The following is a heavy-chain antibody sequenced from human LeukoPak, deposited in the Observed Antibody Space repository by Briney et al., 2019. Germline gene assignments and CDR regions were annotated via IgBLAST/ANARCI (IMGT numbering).Heavy chain of an antibody. CDR2: IYYSGST. Sequence: SETLSLTCTVSGGSISSSPYYWGWIRQPPGKGLEWIGSIYYSGSTYYNPSLKSRVTISVDTSKNQFSLKLSSVTAADTAVYYCARDRLAAAGNGDAFDIWGQGTMVTVSS. D-gene: IGHD6-13*01. V-gene: IGHV4-39*07. J-gene: IGHJ3*02. CDR3: ARDRLAAAGNGDAFDI. CDR1: GGSISSSPYY.